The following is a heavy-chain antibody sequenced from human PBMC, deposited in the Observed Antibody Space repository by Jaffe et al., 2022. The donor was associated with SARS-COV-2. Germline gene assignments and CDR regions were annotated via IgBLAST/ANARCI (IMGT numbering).Heavy chain of an antibody. D-gene: IGHD2-2*01. Sequence: EVQLVESGGGLVQPGGSLRLSCAASGFTFSAYNMNWVRQAPGKGLEWVSYISRSSDTISYADSVKGRFTVSRHNGENSLYLQMYSLRAEDTAIYYCARQRYCSDNSCYAAFDFWGQGTLVTVSS. CDR2: ISRSSDTI. V-gene: IGHV3-48*01. CDR1: GFTFSAYN. J-gene: IGHJ4*02. CDR3: ARQRYCSDNSCYAAFDF.